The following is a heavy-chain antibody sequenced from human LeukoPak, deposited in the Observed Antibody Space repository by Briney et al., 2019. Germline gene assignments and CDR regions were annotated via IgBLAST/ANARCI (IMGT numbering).Heavy chain of an antibody. CDR1: GFTFSSYA. CDR3: AKDSYYYDSSGYYPLGY. CDR2: ISGSGGST. J-gene: IGHJ4*02. D-gene: IGHD3-22*01. V-gene: IGHV3-23*01. Sequence: GGSLRLSCAASGFTFSSYAMSWVRQAPGKGLEWVSAISGSGGSTYYADSVKGRFTISRDNSKNTLYLQMNSLRAEDTAVYYCAKDSYYYDSSGYYPLGYWGQGTLVTVSS.